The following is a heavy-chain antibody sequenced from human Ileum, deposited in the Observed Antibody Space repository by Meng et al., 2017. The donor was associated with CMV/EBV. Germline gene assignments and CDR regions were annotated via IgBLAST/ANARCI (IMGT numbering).Heavy chain of an antibody. J-gene: IGHJ6*02. CDR3: AKDAAPYGMDV. Sequence: GESLKISCAASGSGFSFSSYTMTWVRQAPGKGLEWVSVFYSGISTTYYADSVKGRFTISRDNSKNTLYLQMNSRRAEDTAVYYCAKDAAPYGMDVWGQGTTVTVSS. CDR1: GSGFSFSSYT. CDR2: FYSGISTT. V-gene: IGHV3-23*03.